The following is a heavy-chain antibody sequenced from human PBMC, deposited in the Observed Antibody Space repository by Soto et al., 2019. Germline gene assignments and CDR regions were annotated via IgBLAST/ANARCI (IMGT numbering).Heavy chain of an antibody. Sequence: ASVKVSCKASGYTFTSYDVNWVRLAPGQGLEWMGWMNPNSGSTDYAQKFQGRVTMTRNISISTAYMELSSLRSEDTAVYYCARDIAAAGTGEDWFDPWGQGTLVTVSS. V-gene: IGHV1-8*01. CDR1: GYTFTSYD. J-gene: IGHJ5*02. CDR3: ARDIAAAGTGEDWFDP. D-gene: IGHD6-13*01. CDR2: MNPNSGST.